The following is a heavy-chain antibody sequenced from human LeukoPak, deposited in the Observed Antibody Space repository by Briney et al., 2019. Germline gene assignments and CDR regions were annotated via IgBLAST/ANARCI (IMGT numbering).Heavy chain of an antibody. J-gene: IGHJ4*02. D-gene: IGHD3-22*01. V-gene: IGHV3-20*04. Sequence: PGGSLRLSCAASGFTFDDYGMSWVRQAPGKGLEWVSGINGNGGSTGYADSVKGRFTISRDNAKNSLYLQMNSLRAEDTALYYCARGTYYYDSSGYYADYWGQGTLVTVSS. CDR1: GFTFDDYG. CDR2: INGNGGST. CDR3: ARGTYYYDSSGYYADY.